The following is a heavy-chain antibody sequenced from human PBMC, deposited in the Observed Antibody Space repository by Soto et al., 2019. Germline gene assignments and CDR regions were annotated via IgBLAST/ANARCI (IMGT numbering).Heavy chain of an antibody. CDR3: ARDKRDLRFLEWSYYFDY. CDR1: GFTFMPYG. D-gene: IGHD3-3*01. J-gene: IGHJ4*02. Sequence: PGGSLRLSCAASGFTFMPYGMHWVRLAPGKGLEWVALISYDGSNKYYADSVKGRFTISRDNSKNTLYLQMNSLRAEDTAVYYCARDKRDLRFLEWSYYFDYWGQGTLVTVSS. CDR2: ISYDGSNK. V-gene: IGHV3-30*19.